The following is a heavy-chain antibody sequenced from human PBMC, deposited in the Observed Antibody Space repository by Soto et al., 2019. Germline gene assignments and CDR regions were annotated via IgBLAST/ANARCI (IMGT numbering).Heavy chain of an antibody. CDR1: GYSFTSYW. Sequence: ESLKISCKGSGYSFTSYWIGWVRQMPGKGLEWMGIIYPGDSDTRYSPSFQGQVTISADKSISTAYLQWSSLKASDTAMYYCASRARFGVKSLPDYYYYMDVWGKGTTVTVSS. V-gene: IGHV5-51*01. CDR3: ASRARFGVKSLPDYYYYMDV. CDR2: IYPGDSDT. J-gene: IGHJ6*03. D-gene: IGHD3-10*01.